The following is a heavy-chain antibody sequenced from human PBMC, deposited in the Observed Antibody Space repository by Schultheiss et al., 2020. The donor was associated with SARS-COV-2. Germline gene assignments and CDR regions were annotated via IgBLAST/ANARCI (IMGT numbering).Heavy chain of an antibody. CDR2: IYHSGST. D-gene: IGHD3-3*01. Sequence: GSLRLSCAVSGGSISSSNWWSWVRQPPGKGLEWIGEIYHSGSTTYNPSLKSRVTISVDKSKNQFSLKLSSVTAADTAVYYCAREGPYYDFWSGYYRGNWFDPWGQGTLVTVSS. CDR3: AREGPYYDFWSGYYRGNWFDP. CDR1: GGSISSSNW. V-gene: IGHV4-4*02. J-gene: IGHJ5*02.